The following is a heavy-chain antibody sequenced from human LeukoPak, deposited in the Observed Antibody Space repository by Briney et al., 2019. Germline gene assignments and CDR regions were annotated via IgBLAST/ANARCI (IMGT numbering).Heavy chain of an antibody. D-gene: IGHD6-19*01. V-gene: IGHV1-69*04. CDR1: GGTFSSYA. Sequence: SVKVSCKASGGTFSSYAISWVRQAPGQGLEWMGKIIPILGIANYAQKFQGRVTITADKSTSTAYMELSSLRSEDTAVYYCARERRYSSDLYFDYWGQGTLVTVSS. J-gene: IGHJ4*02. CDR3: ARERRYSSDLYFDY. CDR2: IIPILGIA.